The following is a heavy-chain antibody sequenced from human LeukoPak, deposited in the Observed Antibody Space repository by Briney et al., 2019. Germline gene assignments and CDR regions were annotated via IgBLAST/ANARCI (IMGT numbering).Heavy chain of an antibody. CDR1: GYTFTSYG. CDR2: ISAYNGNT. Sequence: GASVKVSCKASGYTFTSYGISWVRQAPGQGLEWMGWISAYNGNTNYAQKLQGRVTMTTDTSTSTAYKELRSLRSDDAAVYYCARDLGMVATNDYWGQGTLVTVSS. CDR3: ARDLGMVATNDY. J-gene: IGHJ4*02. V-gene: IGHV1-18*01. D-gene: IGHD5-12*01.